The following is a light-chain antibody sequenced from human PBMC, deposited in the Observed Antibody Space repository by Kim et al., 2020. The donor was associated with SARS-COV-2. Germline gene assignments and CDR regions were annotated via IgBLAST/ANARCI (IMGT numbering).Light chain of an antibody. CDR3: SSYTTGTTLV. CDR2: EVS. Sequence: QSALTQPASVSGSPGQSITISCTGTSSDVGGYNYVSWYQQHPGKAPKLMIFEVSNRPSGVSDRFSGSKSGNTASLTISGLQAGDEADYHCSSYTTGTTLVFGTGAKVTVL. V-gene: IGLV2-14*03. J-gene: IGLJ1*01. CDR1: SSDVGGYNY.